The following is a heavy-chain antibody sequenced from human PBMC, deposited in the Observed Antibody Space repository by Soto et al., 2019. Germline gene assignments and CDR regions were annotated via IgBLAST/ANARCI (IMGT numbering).Heavy chain of an antibody. V-gene: IGHV3-23*01. D-gene: IGHD3-22*01. Sequence: EVQLLESGGGLVQPGGSLRLSCAASGFTFSSYAMSWVRQAPGKGLEWVSAISCSGGSTYYADSVKGRFTISRDNSKNTQSLQMKRLRAEDTAVYYCSKVKTKGDCDSIGIMDWWGHGTLVTVSS. J-gene: IGHJ4*01. CDR1: GFTFSSYA. CDR3: SKVKTKGDCDSIGIMDW. CDR2: ISCSGGST.